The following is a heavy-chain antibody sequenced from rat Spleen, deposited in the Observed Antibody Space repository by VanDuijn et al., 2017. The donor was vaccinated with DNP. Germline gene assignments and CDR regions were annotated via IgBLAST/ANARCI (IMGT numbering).Heavy chain of an antibody. V-gene: IGHV2S8*01. CDR1: GFSLASYG. Sequence: QVQLKESGPGLVQPSQALSLTCTVSGFSLASYGVSWVRQPPGEGLEWLAAISGGGTTYYNSALKSRLSISRDTSKSQVFLKMNSLQTEDTAIYFCARRFYGYTWGQGVMVTVSS. CDR3: ARRFYGYT. CDR2: ISGGGTT. J-gene: IGHJ2*01. D-gene: IGHD1-9*01.